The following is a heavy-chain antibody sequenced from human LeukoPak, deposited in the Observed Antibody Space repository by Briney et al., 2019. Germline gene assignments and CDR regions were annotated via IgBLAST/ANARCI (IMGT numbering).Heavy chain of an antibody. CDR1: GFTFGDDA. CDR2: IRKKGYGETT. V-gene: IGHV3-49*03. CDR3: SRGLHDYGDSDYYFDQ. J-gene: IGHJ4*02. D-gene: IGHD4-17*01. Sequence: GGSLRLSCTASGFTFGDDAWSWFRQAPGKGLEWICFIRKKGYGETTDYAASVRGRFTISRDDAKSIAYLQMNSLKTEDTALYYCSRGLHDYGDSDYYFDQWGRGTLVTVSS.